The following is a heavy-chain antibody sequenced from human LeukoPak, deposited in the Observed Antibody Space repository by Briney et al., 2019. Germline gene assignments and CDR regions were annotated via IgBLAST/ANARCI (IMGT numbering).Heavy chain of an antibody. CDR1: GGSISSSGYY. CDR2: IYYSGST. J-gene: IGHJ5*02. Sequence: SETLSLTCTVSGGSISSSGYYWGWIRQPPGKGLEWIGSIYYSGSTNYNPSLKSRVTISVDTSKNQFSLKLSSVTAADTAVYYCARVSVDIVATTHYNWFDPWGQGTLVTVSS. D-gene: IGHD5-12*01. CDR3: ARVSVDIVATTHYNWFDP. V-gene: IGHV4-39*07.